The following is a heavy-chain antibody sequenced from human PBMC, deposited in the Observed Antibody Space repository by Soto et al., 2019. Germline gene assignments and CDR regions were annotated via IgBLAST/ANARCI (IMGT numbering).Heavy chain of an antibody. V-gene: IGHV1-18*01. Sequence: QVQLVQSGGEVKRPGASVKVSCKTSGYTFSNYGITWVRQAPGQPLEWLGWISLYSDGTNYAQKCQGRVSMTTDTYTTTAYMELRSLRSDDTAVYYCARVVPGAEAWFGPWGQGTLVTVSS. J-gene: IGHJ5*02. CDR1: GYTFSNYG. CDR2: ISLYSDGT. D-gene: IGHD2-2*01. CDR3: ARVVPGAEAWFGP.